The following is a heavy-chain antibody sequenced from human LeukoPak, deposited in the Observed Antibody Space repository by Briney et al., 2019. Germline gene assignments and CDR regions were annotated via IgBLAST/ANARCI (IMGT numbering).Heavy chain of an antibody. J-gene: IGHJ5*02. CDR1: GYTFTSYA. CDR3: ARVEYIVGARGGFDP. Sequence: ASVKVSCKSSGYTFTSYAMHWVRQAPGQRLEWMGWINAGSGNTKYSQRFQGRVTITRDTSASTAYMELSSLRSEDTAVYYCARVEYIVGARGGFDPWGQGTLVTVSS. V-gene: IGHV1-3*01. D-gene: IGHD1-26*01. CDR2: INAGSGNT.